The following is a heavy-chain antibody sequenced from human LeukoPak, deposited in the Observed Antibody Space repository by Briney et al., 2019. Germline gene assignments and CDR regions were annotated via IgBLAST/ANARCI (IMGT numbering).Heavy chain of an antibody. CDR1: GFTFTNAW. CDR2: IKREIDGRTT. Sequence: KTGGSLRLSRAASGFTFTNAWMSWVRQAPGKGLEWVGRIKREIDGRTTDYAAPVKGRFTISRNDSKNTLYLQMNSLKTEDTAVYYCTTNTAMVSSRMDFWGQGTTVTVSS. D-gene: IGHD5-18*01. CDR3: TTNTAMVSSRMDF. J-gene: IGHJ6*02. V-gene: IGHV3-15*01.